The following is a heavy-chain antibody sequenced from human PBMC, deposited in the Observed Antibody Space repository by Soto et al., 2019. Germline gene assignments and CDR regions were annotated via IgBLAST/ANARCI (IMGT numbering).Heavy chain of an antibody. CDR1: GVTLKNSA. J-gene: IGHJ5*01. CDR3: GRGGSWSKVDS. Sequence: SLKVSCKASGVTLKNSALSWVRQAPGQGLEWMGGIIPVFGPALYAQKFQGRVTITADESTNTAFLDVSSLRSEDTAVYYCGRGGSWSKVDSWCAGPLVTVSS. D-gene: IGHD6-13*01. CDR2: IIPVFGPA. V-gene: IGHV1-69*13.